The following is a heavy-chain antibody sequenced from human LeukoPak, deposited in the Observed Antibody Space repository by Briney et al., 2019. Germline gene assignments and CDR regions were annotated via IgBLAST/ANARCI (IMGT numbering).Heavy chain of an antibody. V-gene: IGHV4-34*01. J-gene: IGHJ5*02. Sequence: PSETLSLTCAVYGGSSSGYYWSWIRQPPGKGLEWIGEINHSGSTNYNPSLKSRVTISVDTSKNQFSLKLSSVTAADTAAYYCARNGYSGYDSLDWFDPWGQGTLVTVSS. D-gene: IGHD5-12*01. CDR2: INHSGST. CDR3: ARNGYSGYDSLDWFDP. CDR1: GGSSSGYY.